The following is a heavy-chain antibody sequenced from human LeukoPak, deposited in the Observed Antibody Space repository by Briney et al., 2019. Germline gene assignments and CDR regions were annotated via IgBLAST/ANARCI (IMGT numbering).Heavy chain of an antibody. J-gene: IGHJ4*02. CDR3: ARRRGYSGYGYYFDY. D-gene: IGHD5-12*01. CDR1: GGSISSSSYY. Sequence: PSETLSLTCTVSGGSISSSSYYWGWIRQPPGKGLGWIGSIYYSGSTYHNPSLKSRVTISVDTSKNQFSLKLSSVTAADTAVYYCARRRGYSGYGYYFDYWGQGTLVTVSS. CDR2: IYYSGST. V-gene: IGHV4-39*01.